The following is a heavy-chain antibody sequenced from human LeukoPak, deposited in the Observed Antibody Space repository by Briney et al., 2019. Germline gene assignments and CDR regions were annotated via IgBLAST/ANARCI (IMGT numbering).Heavy chain of an antibody. V-gene: IGHV1-18*01. CDR3: AKNRGATWWDLVDY. CDR2: IGADSGNT. J-gene: IGHJ4*02. CDR1: GHTFTNFG. Sequence: ASVKVPCKASGHTFTNFGITWVRQAPGQGLEWMGWIGADSGNTNYAQKFQGRVTLSIDTSTSTAYIELRTLGSDDTAVYFCAKNRGATWWDLVDYWGQGTLATVSS. D-gene: IGHD1-26*01.